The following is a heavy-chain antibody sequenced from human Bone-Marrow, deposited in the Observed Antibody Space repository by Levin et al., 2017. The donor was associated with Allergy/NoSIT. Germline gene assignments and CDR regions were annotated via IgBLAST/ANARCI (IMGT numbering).Heavy chain of an antibody. D-gene: IGHD6-25*01. CDR3: TTDRSGSPDY. V-gene: IGHV3-72*01. CDR2: IRNKHVGITT. J-gene: IGHJ4*02. Sequence: GGSLRLSCAASGFTFSDSYMNWVRQAPGQGLEWVGRIRNKHVGITTEYAASVKGRFTISRDDSKNSLYLQMNSLKTDDTAVYFCTTDRSGSPDYWGQGTLVTVSS. CDR1: GFTFSDSY.